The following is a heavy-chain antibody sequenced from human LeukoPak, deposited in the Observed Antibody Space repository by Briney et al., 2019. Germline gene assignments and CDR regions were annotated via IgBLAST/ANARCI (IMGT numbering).Heavy chain of an antibody. D-gene: IGHD3-10*01. Sequence: GGSLRLSCVSSGFTFSSYWMHWVRQAPGKGLVWVSRINTDGRTTTYADSVKGRFTISRDNAKNTLYLQMNSLRAEDTAVYYCAKPLSTMVRGAEFDYWGQGTLVTVSS. CDR3: AKPLSTMVRGAEFDY. CDR1: GFTFSSYW. J-gene: IGHJ4*02. V-gene: IGHV3-74*01. CDR2: INTDGRTT.